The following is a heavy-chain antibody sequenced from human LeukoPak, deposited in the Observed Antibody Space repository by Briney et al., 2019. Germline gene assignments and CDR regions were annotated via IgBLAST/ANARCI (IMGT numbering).Heavy chain of an antibody. CDR3: ARGDRDGDKTFDY. CDR2: INNSGSN. V-gene: IGHV4-34*01. D-gene: IGHD5-24*01. J-gene: IGHJ4*02. Sequence: AGTLSLTCAVYGGSFSGYYWSWIRQPPGKGLEWIGEINNSGSNNYNPSLKSRVTISVDTSKNQFSLKLSSVTAADTAVYYCARGDRDGDKTFDYWGQGTQVPLS. CDR1: GGSFSGYY.